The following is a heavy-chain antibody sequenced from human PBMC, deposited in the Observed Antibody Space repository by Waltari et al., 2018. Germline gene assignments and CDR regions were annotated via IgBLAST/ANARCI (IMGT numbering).Heavy chain of an antibody. CDR3: ARDPAPTLPRGVIGYYFDY. D-gene: IGHD3-10*01. CDR1: GGTFSNYA. V-gene: IGHV1-69*01. J-gene: IGHJ4*02. CDR2: IIPMFGTT. Sequence: QVQLVQSGAEVKKPGFSVKVSCKASGGTFSNYAINWVRQAPGQGLEWMGGIIPMFGTTNYAQKFQDRVTITADESTSTAYMELSSLRSEDTAVYYCARDPAPTLPRGVIGYYFDYWGQGTLVTVSS.